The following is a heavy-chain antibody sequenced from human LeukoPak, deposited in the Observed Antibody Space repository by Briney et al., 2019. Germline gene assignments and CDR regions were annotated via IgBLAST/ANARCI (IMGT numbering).Heavy chain of an antibody. D-gene: IGHD3-16*02. J-gene: IGHJ4*02. CDR1: GGSISSISYY. Sequence: SETLSLTCTVSGGSISSISYYWGWLRQPPGRGLEWIGSIYYSGSTYYNPSLKSRVTISVDTSKNQFSLKLSSVTAADTAVYYCARSEELSLYNYWGQGTLVTVSS. CDR3: ARSEELSLYNY. V-gene: IGHV4-39*01. CDR2: IYYSGST.